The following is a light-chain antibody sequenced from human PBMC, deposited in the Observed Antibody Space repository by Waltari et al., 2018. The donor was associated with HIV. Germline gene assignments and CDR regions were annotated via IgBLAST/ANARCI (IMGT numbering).Light chain of an antibody. CDR2: GSS. Sequence: QSVLTQPPSVSGAPGQRVTISCTGSSSNIGAGYHVHWYQQLPGTAPKLLIYGSSNRPSGVPDRFAGSKSGTSASLAISGLQPEDEADYYCQSYDSSLSGYVFGTVTKVTVL. CDR1: SSNIGAGYH. J-gene: IGLJ1*01. CDR3: QSYDSSLSGYV. V-gene: IGLV1-40*01.